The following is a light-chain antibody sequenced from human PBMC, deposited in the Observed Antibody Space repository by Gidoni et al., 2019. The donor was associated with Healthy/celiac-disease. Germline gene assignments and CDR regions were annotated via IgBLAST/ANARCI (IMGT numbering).Light chain of an antibody. CDR1: QSVSSY. CDR3: QQRSNWPPFT. V-gene: IGKV3-11*01. Sequence: VLPQSPATLSLSPGERATLSCRASQSVSSYLAWYQQKPGQAPRLLIYDASNRATGIPARFSGSGSGTDFTLTISSLEPEDFAVYYCQQRSNWPPFTFGPGTKVDIK. CDR2: DAS. J-gene: IGKJ3*01.